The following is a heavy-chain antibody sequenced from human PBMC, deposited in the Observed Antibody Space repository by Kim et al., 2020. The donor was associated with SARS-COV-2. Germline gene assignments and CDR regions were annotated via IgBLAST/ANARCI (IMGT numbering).Heavy chain of an antibody. CDR3: AKAGITIFGVVIDAFDI. D-gene: IGHD3-3*01. J-gene: IGHJ3*02. Sequence: GKGRFTISRDNSKNTLYLQMNSLRAEDTAVYYCAKAGITIFGVVIDAFDIWGQGTMVTVSS. V-gene: IGHV3-33*06.